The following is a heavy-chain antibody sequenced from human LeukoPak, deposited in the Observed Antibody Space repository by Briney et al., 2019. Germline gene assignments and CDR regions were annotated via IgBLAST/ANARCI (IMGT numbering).Heavy chain of an antibody. Sequence: GGSLRLSCAASGFTFSSYSMNWVRQAPGKGLEWVSSISSSSSYIYYADSVKGRFTISRDNAKNSLYLQMNSLRADDTAEYYCAKSLLTTASGTGRAFDLWGQGTMVTVSS. CDR1: GFTFSSYS. CDR2: ISSSSSYI. D-gene: IGHD1-26*01. CDR3: AKSLLTTASGTGRAFDL. V-gene: IGHV3-21*04. J-gene: IGHJ3*01.